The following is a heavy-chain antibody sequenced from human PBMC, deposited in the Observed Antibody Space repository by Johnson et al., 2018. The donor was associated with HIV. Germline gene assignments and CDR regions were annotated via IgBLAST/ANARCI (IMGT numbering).Heavy chain of an antibody. CDR3: ARDCSVRAFDI. CDR1: VFTVSSNY. Sequence: VQLVESGGGLIQPGGSLRLSCVASVFTVSSNYMSWVRQAPGKGLECVSVFYSGGSTYYADSVKGRFTISRDNSKNTLYLQMNSLRAEDTAVYYCARDCSVRAFDIWGQGTMVTVSS. J-gene: IGHJ3*02. CDR2: FYSGGST. V-gene: IGHV3-53*01. D-gene: IGHD3-10*02.